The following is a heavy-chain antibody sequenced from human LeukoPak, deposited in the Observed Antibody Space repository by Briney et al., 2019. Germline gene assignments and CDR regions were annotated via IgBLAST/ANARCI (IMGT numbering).Heavy chain of an antibody. CDR2: IYYSGIT. CDR3: ARAIILTSSGSVWYFDL. Sequence: SETLSLTCTVSGGSVSSSSYYWGWIRQPPGKGLEWIGSIYYSGITYYNPSLTSRVTISVDTSKNQFSLKLSSVTAADTAVYYCARAIILTSSGSVWYFDLWGRGTLVTVSS. V-gene: IGHV4-39*01. CDR1: GGSVSSSSYY. J-gene: IGHJ2*01. D-gene: IGHD3-3*01.